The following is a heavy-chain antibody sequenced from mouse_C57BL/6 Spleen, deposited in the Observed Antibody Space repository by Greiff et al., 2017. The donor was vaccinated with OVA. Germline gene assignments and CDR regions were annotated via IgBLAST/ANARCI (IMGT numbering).Heavy chain of an antibody. CDR2: ISYDGSN. Sequence: EVQLQQSGPGLVKPSQSLSLTCSVTGYSITSGYYWNWIRQFPGNKLEWMGYISYDGSNNYNPSLKNRISITRDTSKNQFFLKLNSVTTEDTATYYCARDPYDYGFAYWGQGTLVTVSA. CDR1: GYSITSGYY. D-gene: IGHD2-4*01. J-gene: IGHJ3*01. V-gene: IGHV3-6*01. CDR3: ARDPYDYGFAY.